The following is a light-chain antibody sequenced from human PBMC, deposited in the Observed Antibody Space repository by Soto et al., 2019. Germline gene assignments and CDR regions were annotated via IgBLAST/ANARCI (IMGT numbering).Light chain of an antibody. CDR3: QQYGSSPVT. V-gene: IGKV3-20*01. J-gene: IGKJ1*01. CDR2: GAS. Sequence: EIVLTQSPGTLSLSPGERATLSCRASQSVSSSYLAWYQQKPCQAPRLLIYGASSRATGIPDRFSGSGSGTDITRTISRLEPEDFAVYYCQQYGSSPVTFGQGTKVEIK. CDR1: QSVSSSY.